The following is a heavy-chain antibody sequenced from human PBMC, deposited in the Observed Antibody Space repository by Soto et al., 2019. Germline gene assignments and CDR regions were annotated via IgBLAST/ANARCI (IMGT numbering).Heavy chain of an antibody. Sequence: PSETLSLTCTVSGGSISSYYWSWIRQPPGKGLEWIGYIYYSGSTNYNPSLKSRVTISVDTSKNQFSLKLSSVTAADTAVYYCARDQGYSSGWATRDYSYGMDVWGQGTTVTVSS. CDR1: GGSISSYY. J-gene: IGHJ6*02. CDR2: IYYSGST. V-gene: IGHV4-59*01. CDR3: ARDQGYSSGWATRDYSYGMDV. D-gene: IGHD6-19*01.